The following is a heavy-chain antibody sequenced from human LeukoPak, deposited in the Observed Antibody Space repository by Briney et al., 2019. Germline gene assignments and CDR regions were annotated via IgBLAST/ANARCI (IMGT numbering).Heavy chain of an antibody. V-gene: IGHV1-58*01. Sequence: ASVKVSCKASGFTFTSSAVQWVRQARGQRLEWIGWIVVGSGNTNYAQKFQERVTITRDMSTSTAYMELSSLRSEDTAVYYCARSIKRRVVPAARFWFDPWGQGTLVTVSS. CDR3: ARSIKRRVVPAARFWFDP. D-gene: IGHD2-2*01. J-gene: IGHJ5*02. CDR2: IVVGSGNT. CDR1: GFTFTSSA.